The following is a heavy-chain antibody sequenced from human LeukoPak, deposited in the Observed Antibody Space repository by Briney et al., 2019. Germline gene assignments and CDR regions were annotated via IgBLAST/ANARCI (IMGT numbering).Heavy chain of an antibody. CDR1: GYSISSAYY. Sequence: SETLSLTCTVSGYSISSAYYWGWVRQPPGKGLEWIAIIYYSGSTYYNPSLKSRVTISVDTSKNQFSLKLSSVTAADTAVYYCARGKQRITMIVVVARGAFDYWGQGTLVTVSS. CDR3: ARGKQRITMIVVVARGAFDY. CDR2: IYYSGST. D-gene: IGHD3-22*01. J-gene: IGHJ4*02. V-gene: IGHV4-38-2*02.